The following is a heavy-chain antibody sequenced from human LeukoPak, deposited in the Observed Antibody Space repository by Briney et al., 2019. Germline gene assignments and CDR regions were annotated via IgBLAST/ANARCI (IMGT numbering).Heavy chain of an antibody. V-gene: IGHV3-33*01. CDR2: ICYDGSNK. Sequence: GRSLRLSCAASEFTFSSHGMHWVRQAPGEVLEWVAVICYDGSNKNYADSGKGRFTISRDNSKNTMYLQMNSLRAEDTAVYFCARGYGSGSPLYYYYGMDVWGKGTTVTVSS. J-gene: IGHJ6*04. CDR3: ARGYGSGSPLYYYYGMDV. D-gene: IGHD3-10*01. CDR1: EFTFSSHG.